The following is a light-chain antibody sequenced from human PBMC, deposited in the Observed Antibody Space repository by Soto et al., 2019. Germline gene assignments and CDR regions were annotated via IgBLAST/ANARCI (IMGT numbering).Light chain of an antibody. Sequence: QTVVTQEPSFSVSPGGTVTLTCALSSGSVSTTYYPSWYQQTPGQAPRTLIYSTNTRSSGVPDRFSGSILGNKAALTITGAQADDEADYYCVLYMSSGISVFGGGTKLTVL. CDR3: VLYMSSGISV. CDR2: STN. CDR1: SGSVSTTYY. V-gene: IGLV8-61*01. J-gene: IGLJ3*02.